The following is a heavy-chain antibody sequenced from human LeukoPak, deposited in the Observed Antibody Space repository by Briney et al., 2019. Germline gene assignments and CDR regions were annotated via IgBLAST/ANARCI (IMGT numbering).Heavy chain of an antibody. CDR2: IRSKAYDGTT. CDR1: GFTFGDYA. CDR3: TRAGVSFLAAAYGMDV. J-gene: IGHJ6*02. Sequence: AGGSLRLSCTASGFTFGDYAMSWVRQAPGKGLEWVGFIRSKAYDGTTQYAASVRGRFSISRDDSKSIVYLQMYSLHSEDTAVYYCTRAGVSFLAAAYGMDVWGQGTTVTVSS. D-gene: IGHD6-13*01. V-gene: IGHV3-49*04.